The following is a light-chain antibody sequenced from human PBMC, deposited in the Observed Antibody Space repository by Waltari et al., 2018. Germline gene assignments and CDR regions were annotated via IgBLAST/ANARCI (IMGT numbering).Light chain of an antibody. J-gene: IGKJ5*01. V-gene: IGKV1-33*01. Sequence: DIQMTQSPASLSASVGDRVDITCQATRDITNFLSWFQQKSGRTPRLLIYEASILDTWVPCSFSGRGSGTHFTHTSNDVQPEDSATYYCQQYDDVPITFGQVNRLDI. CDR1: RDITNF. CDR3: QQYDDVPIT. CDR2: EAS.